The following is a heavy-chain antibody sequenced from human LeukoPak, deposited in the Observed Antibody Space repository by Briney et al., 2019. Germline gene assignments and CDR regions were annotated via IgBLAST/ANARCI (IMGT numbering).Heavy chain of an antibody. CDR2: ISAYNGNT. D-gene: IGHD3-3*01. Sequence: GASVKVSCKASGYTFTSYGISWVRQAPGQGLEWMGWISAYNGNTNYAQKLQGRVTMTTDTSTSTAYMELRSLRSDDTAVYYCARDRRRVRFLEWPHGAFDIWGQGTMVTVSS. CDR1: GYTFTSYG. CDR3: ARDRRRVRFLEWPHGAFDI. V-gene: IGHV1-18*01. J-gene: IGHJ3*02.